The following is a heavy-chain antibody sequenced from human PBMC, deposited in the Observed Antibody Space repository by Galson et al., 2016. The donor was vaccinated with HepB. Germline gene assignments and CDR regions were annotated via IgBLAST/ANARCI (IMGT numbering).Heavy chain of an antibody. CDR3: ARASAEWFPISFYFNL. D-gene: IGHD3-3*01. CDR2: MYYGGRT. Sequence: ETLSLTCTVSGGSVSSSYSYWGWIRQPPGKGLEWIGSMYYGGRTYYSPSLKSRLTISVDTSKNQFSLKLISVTAADTAVYYCARASAEWFPISFYFNLWGQGTLVTVSS. V-gene: IGHV4-39*02. CDR1: GGSVSSSYSY. J-gene: IGHJ4*02.